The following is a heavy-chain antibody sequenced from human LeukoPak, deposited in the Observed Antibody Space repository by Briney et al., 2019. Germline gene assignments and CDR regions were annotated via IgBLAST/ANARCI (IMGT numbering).Heavy chain of an antibody. J-gene: IGHJ4*02. Sequence: GGSLRLSCAASGFTFSSYSMNWVRQAPGKGLEWVSSISSSSSYIYYADSVKGRFTISRDNAKNSLYLQMNSLRAEDTAVYYCAKDGLQSSEWSPPLNCWGQGTLITVSS. D-gene: IGHD3-3*01. CDR3: AKDGLQSSEWSPPLNC. CDR1: GFTFSSYS. V-gene: IGHV3-21*04. CDR2: ISSSSSYI.